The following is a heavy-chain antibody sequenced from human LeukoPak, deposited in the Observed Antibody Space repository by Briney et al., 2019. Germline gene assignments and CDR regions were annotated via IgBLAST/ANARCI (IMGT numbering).Heavy chain of an antibody. CDR3: ARAGYYGSGSYYHY. V-gene: IGHV4-59*01. CDR1: GGSISSYY. Sequence: PSETLSLTCTVSGGSISSYYWSWIRQPPGKGLEWIGYIYYSGSTNYNPSLKSRVTISVDTSKNQFSLKLSSVTAADTAVYYCARAGYYGSGSYYHYWGQGILVTVSS. J-gene: IGHJ4*02. D-gene: IGHD3-10*01. CDR2: IYYSGST.